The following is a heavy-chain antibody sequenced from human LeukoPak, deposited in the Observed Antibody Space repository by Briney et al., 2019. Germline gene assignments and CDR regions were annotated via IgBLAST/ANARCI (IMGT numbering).Heavy chain of an antibody. Sequence: GGSLRLSCTTSGFTFGDYAMSWVRQAPGKGLEWVGFIRSKAYGETTEYAASVKGRFTISTDHSKSIAYLQMNSLKTEDTGVYYCIRVSRQSGLPSYWGQGTLVTVSS. CDR2: IRSKAYGETT. D-gene: IGHD1-14*01. CDR3: IRVSRQSGLPSY. V-gene: IGHV3-49*04. CDR1: GFTFGDYA. J-gene: IGHJ4*02.